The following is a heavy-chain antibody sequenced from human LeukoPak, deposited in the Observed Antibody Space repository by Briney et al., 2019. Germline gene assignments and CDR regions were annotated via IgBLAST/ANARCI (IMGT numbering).Heavy chain of an antibody. J-gene: IGHJ6*03. D-gene: IGHD5-12*01. V-gene: IGHV1-46*01. CDR2: INPSGGST. CDR1: GYTFTSYY. CDR3: ARGTLWLEEDYYYMDV. Sequence: ASVKVSCKASGYTFTSYYMHWVRQAPGQGLEWMGIINPSGGSTSYAQKFQGRVTMTRDTSTSTVYMELSSLRSEDTAVYYCARGTLWLEEDYYYMDVWGKGTTVTVSS.